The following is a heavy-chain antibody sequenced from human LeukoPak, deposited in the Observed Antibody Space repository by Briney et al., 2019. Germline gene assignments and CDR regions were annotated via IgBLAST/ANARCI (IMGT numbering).Heavy chain of an antibody. CDR3: ARGGPWVDTAMVFKGYGRNYYYYMDV. D-gene: IGHD5-18*01. CDR1: GYTFTSYG. Sequence: ASVKVSCKASGYTFTSYGISWVRQAPGQGLEWMGWISAYNGNTNYAQKFQGRVTITADESTSTAYMELSSLRSEDTAVYYCARGGPWVDTAMVFKGYGRNYYYYMDVWGKGTTVTISS. CDR2: ISAYNGNT. J-gene: IGHJ6*03. V-gene: IGHV1-18*01.